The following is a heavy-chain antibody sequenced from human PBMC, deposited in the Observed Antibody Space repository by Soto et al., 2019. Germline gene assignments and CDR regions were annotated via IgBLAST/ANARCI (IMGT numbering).Heavy chain of an antibody. Sequence: QVQLVQSGAEVKKPGASVKVSCKASGYTFTSYGISWVRQAPGQGLEWMGWISAYNGNTNYAQKVQGRVTMTTDTSTSTAYRALRSLRSDDAAVYYCARSKQAAADPYYSYFDGMDVWGQGTTVTVSS. CDR3: ARSKQAAADPYYSYFDGMDV. CDR2: ISAYNGNT. CDR1: GYTFTSYG. J-gene: IGHJ6*02. V-gene: IGHV1-18*01. D-gene: IGHD6-13*01.